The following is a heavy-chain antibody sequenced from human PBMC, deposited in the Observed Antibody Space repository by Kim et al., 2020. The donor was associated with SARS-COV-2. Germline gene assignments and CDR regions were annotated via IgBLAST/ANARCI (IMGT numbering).Heavy chain of an antibody. V-gene: IGHV6-1*01. CDR1: GDSISSNSAA. D-gene: IGHD3-22*01. Sequence: SQTLSLTCAISGDSISSNSAAWNWIRQSPSRGLEWLGRTYYRSKWYNDYAVSVKSRMTINPDTSKNQFSLQVNSVTREDTAVYYCAREYDSSGYLSWYFDLWARGTLVTVSS. CDR2: TYYRSKWYN. J-gene: IGHJ2*01. CDR3: AREYDSSGYLSWYFDL.